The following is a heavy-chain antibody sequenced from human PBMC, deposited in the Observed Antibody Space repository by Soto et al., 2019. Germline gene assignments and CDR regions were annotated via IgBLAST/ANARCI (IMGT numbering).Heavy chain of an antibody. CDR3: AVPRLVAAFDI. J-gene: IGHJ3*02. Sequence: PSETLSLTCTVSGGSISSSSYYWGWIRQPPGKGLEWTGSIYYSGSTYYNPSLKSRVTISVDTSKNQFSLKLSSVTAADTAVYYCAVPRLVAAFDIWGQGTIVTVSS. V-gene: IGHV4-39*01. D-gene: IGHD6-19*01. CDR2: IYYSGST. CDR1: GGSISSSSYY.